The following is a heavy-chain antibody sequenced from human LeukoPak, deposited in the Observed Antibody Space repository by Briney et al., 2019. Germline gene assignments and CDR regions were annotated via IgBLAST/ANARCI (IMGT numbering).Heavy chain of an antibody. Sequence: GGSLRLSCAASGFTFGDFWMYWVRQAPGKGLVWISNINEYGTTAYADSVKGRFTISRDNAKNILYLQMNSLRAEDTAVYYCARVRGGNWGRGTLVTVSS. CDR1: GFTFGDFW. CDR3: ARVRGGN. V-gene: IGHV3-74*01. J-gene: IGHJ4*02. D-gene: IGHD3-16*01. CDR2: INEYGTT.